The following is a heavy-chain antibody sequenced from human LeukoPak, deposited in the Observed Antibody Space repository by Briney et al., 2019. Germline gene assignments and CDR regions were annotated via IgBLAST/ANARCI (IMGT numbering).Heavy chain of an antibody. CDR2: ISSSSAYI. V-gene: IGHV3-21*01. J-gene: IGHJ4*02. D-gene: IGHD5-18*01. CDR1: GFTFSTYS. CDR3: ARASGDTVDTTTMGSY. Sequence: GGSLRLTCAASGFTFSTYSMNWVRQAPGKGLEWVSSISSSSAYIYYADSVKGRFTISRDNAKNSLYLQMNSLRAEDTAVYYCARASGDTVDTTTMGSYWGQGTLVTVSS.